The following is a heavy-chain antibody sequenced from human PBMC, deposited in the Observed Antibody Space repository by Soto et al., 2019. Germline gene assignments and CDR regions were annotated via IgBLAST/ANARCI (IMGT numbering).Heavy chain of an antibody. CDR3: ASHPLYSSGVTDPRAFDY. Sequence: QVQLQQWGAGLLKPSETLSLTCAVYGGSFSGYYWSWIRQPPGKGLEWIGEINHSGSTNYNPSLKSPVTISVDTSKNPFSLTLSSVTAADTAVYYWASHPLYSSGVTDPRAFDYWGQGTLVTVSS. J-gene: IGHJ4*02. V-gene: IGHV4-34*01. D-gene: IGHD6-19*01. CDR1: GGSFSGYY. CDR2: INHSGST.